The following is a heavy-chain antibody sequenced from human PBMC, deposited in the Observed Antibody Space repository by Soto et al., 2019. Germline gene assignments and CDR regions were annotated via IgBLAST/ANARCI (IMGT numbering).Heavy chain of an antibody. CDR2: IGPDPSNT. Sequence: EVQLLESAGGLVQPGGSLRLSCTTSGFTFRTTGILWLRQPPGRGLEWVSAIGPDPSNTKYTDSVKGRFIISRDNSKNTVFLQMTSLGAEDTALYYCTTARHCSSDACPAAEWGQGTLITVSS. CDR3: TTARHCSSDACPAAE. J-gene: IGHJ4*02. V-gene: IGHV3-23*01. CDR1: GFTFRTTG. D-gene: IGHD2-2*01.